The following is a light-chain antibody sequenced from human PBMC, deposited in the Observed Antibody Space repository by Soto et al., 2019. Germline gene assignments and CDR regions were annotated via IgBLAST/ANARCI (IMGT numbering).Light chain of an antibody. Sequence: DILMTQSPSSLSASVGDRVTITCRASQSVGSNLNWYQQKPGKAPKLLIYASSSLQTGVPSRFSGSGSGTDFTLSISILQPEDFATYYCQQSYSRPFTFGPWTKVDIK. CDR2: ASS. J-gene: IGKJ3*01. CDR3: QQSYSRPFT. V-gene: IGKV1-39*01. CDR1: QSVGSN.